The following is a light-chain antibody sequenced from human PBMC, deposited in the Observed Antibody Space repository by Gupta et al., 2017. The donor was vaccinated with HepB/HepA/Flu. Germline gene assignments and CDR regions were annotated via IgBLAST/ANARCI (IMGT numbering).Light chain of an antibody. V-gene: IGKV3-15*01. CDR2: GAS. Sequence: EIVLTQSPATLSVSPGERATLSCRASQSVSSNLAWLHQKTGQAPRLPISGASTRATGTPARFSGSGSGTEFTLTISSLKSEDFAVFYCQQYKNWPRTFGQGTKVEIK. J-gene: IGKJ1*01. CDR3: QQYKNWPRT. CDR1: QSVSSN.